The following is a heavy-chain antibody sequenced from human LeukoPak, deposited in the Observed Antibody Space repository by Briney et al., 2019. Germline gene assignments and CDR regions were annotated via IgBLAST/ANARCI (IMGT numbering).Heavy chain of an antibody. D-gene: IGHD3-3*01. Sequence: SVKVSCKASGGTFSSYAISWVRQAPGQGLEWRGGIIPIFGTANYAQKFQGRVTITTDESTSTAYMELSSLRSEDTAVYYCAREVLRFLEWSPTPYYYYMDVWGKGTTVTVSS. CDR2: IIPIFGTA. J-gene: IGHJ6*03. CDR1: GGTFSSYA. CDR3: AREVLRFLEWSPTPYYYYMDV. V-gene: IGHV1-69*05.